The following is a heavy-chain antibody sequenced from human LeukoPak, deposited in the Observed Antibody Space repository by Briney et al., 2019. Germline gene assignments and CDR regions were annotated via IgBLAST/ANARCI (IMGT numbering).Heavy chain of an antibody. CDR2: LYHSGGT. Sequence: SETLSLTCTVSGGSISSSSYYWGWIRQPPEKGLEWVGFLYHSGGTYYNPSLKSRLNMSIDTSKNQFSLKLTSVTAADTAVYYCARADYGDYVFWGQGTLVTVSS. CDR3: ARADYGDYVF. D-gene: IGHD4-17*01. V-gene: IGHV4-39*07. J-gene: IGHJ4*02. CDR1: GGSISSSSYY.